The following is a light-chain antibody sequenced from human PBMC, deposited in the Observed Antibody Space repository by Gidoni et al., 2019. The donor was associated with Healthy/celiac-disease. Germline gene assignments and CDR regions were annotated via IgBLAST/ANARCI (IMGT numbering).Light chain of an antibody. J-gene: IGKJ2*01. V-gene: IGKV1-5*01. CDR3: QQYNSYPYT. Sequence: DIQMTQSPSTLSASVGDRVTITCRASQSISSWLAWYQQKPGKAPKLLIYDASSLESGVPSRFSGSGSGTEVTLTISSLQPDDFATYYCQQYNSYPYTFXXXTKLEIK. CDR1: QSISSW. CDR2: DAS.